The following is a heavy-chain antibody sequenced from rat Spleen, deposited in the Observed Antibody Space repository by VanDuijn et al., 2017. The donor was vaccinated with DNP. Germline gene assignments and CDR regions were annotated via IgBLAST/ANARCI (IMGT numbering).Heavy chain of an antibody. V-gene: IGHV5S10*01. CDR3: ATSPYYGYDYGFAY. J-gene: IGHJ3*01. CDR2: IIYDGSST. CDR1: GFTFSDYA. D-gene: IGHD1-7*01. Sequence: EVQLVESGGGLVQPGNSLKLSCAASGFTFSDYAMAWVRQSPKKGLEWVATIIYDGSSTYYRDSVKGRFTISRDHARSTLYLQMDSLRSEDTATYYGATSPYYGYDYGFAYWGQGTLVTVSS.